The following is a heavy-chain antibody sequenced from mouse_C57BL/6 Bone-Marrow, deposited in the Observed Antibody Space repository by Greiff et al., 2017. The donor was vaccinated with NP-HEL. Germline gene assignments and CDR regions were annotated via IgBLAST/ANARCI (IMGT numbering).Heavy chain of an antibody. Sequence: QVQLQQSGPGLVQPSQSLSITCTVSGFSLTSYGVHWVRQSPGKGLEWLGVIWRGGSTDYNAAFISRLSISKDNSKSQVFFKMNSLQADDTAIYYCARSITTVSYYAMDYWGQGTSVTVSS. V-gene: IGHV2-2*01. CDR2: IWRGGST. CDR1: GFSLTSYG. J-gene: IGHJ4*01. D-gene: IGHD1-1*01. CDR3: ARSITTVSYYAMDY.